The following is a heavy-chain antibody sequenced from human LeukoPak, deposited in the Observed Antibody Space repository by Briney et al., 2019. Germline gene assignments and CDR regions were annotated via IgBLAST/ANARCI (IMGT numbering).Heavy chain of an antibody. D-gene: IGHD1/OR15-1a*01. CDR3: ARYAIGTTAGGDYIDV. V-gene: IGHV1-18*01. CDR2: IIAYNGDT. CDR1: GYTFTSYG. J-gene: IGHJ6*03. Sequence: VASVKVSCKASGYTFTSYGISWVRQAPGQGLEWMGWIIAYNGDTNYAQKFQGRVTMATDTSTSTAYMELRSLRSDDTAVYYCARYAIGTTAGGDYIDVWGKGTTVTVSS.